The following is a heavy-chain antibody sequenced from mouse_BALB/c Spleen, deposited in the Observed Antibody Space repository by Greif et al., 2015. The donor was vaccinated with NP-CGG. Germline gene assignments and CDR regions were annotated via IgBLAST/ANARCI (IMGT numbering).Heavy chain of an antibody. D-gene: IGHD2-14*01. CDR1: GFTFTDYY. CDR2: IRDKANGYTT. J-gene: IGHJ4*01. V-gene: IGHV7-3*02. Sequence: DVKLVESGGGLVQPGGSLRLSCATSGFTFTDYYMSWVRQPPGKTLEWLGFIRDKANGYTTEYSASVKGRFTISRDNSQSILYLQMNTLRAEDSATYYCARDYRYYAMDYWVQGTSVTVSS. CDR3: ARDYRYYAMDY.